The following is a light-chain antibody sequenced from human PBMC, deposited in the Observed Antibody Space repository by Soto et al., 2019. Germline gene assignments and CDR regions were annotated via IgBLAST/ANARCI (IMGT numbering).Light chain of an antibody. CDR3: QQYDSSPRT. CDR1: QSVSSRS. Sequence: EIVMTQSPGTLSLSPGERATLSCRASQSVSSRSLAWYQQKPGQAPRLLISGASSRAADIPDRISGSGSGTDFTLTINRLEPEDFAVYYCQQYDSSPRTFGQGTKVDIK. J-gene: IGKJ1*01. V-gene: IGKV3-20*01. CDR2: GAS.